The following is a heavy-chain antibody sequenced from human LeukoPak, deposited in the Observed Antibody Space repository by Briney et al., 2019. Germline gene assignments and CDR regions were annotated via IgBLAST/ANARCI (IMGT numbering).Heavy chain of an antibody. CDR3: TTFYSRLTDY. CDR1: GFIFNTYW. V-gene: IGHV3-7*05. CDR2: INQDGSEK. D-gene: IGHD2/OR15-2a*01. Sequence: GGSLRLSCAASGFIFNTYWINWVRQAPGKGLEWLASINQDGSEKYYVDSVKGRFTISRDNAKNSLYLQTNSLTAEDTAVYYCTTFYSRLTDYWGQGTVVTVSS. J-gene: IGHJ4*02.